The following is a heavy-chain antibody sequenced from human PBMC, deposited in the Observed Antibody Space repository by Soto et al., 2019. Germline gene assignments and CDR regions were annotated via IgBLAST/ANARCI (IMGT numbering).Heavy chain of an antibody. Sequence: QVQLVESGGGVVQPGRSLRLSCAASGFTFSSYGMHWVRQAPGKGLEWVAVISYDGSNKYYADSVKGRFTISRDNSKNTLYLQMNSLRGEDTAGYYCAKDDVDFDWVPLSHWGQGTLGTVSS. CDR1: GFTFSSYG. V-gene: IGHV3-30*18. CDR3: AKDDVDFDWVPLSH. J-gene: IGHJ4*02. D-gene: IGHD3-9*01. CDR2: ISYDGSNK.